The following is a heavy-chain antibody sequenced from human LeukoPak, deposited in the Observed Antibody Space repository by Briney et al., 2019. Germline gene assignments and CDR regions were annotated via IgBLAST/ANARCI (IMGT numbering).Heavy chain of an antibody. D-gene: IGHD1-1*01. J-gene: IGHJ6*02. Sequence: GASVKVSCKASGYTFIGNYLHWVRQAPGQGLEWMGWINPNSGATTYAQKFQGRVTMTRDTSISTAYMELSRLRSDDTAVYYCARDRQVQLERPRGMDVWGQGTTVTVSS. CDR1: GYTFIGNY. CDR2: INPNSGAT. V-gene: IGHV1-2*02. CDR3: ARDRQVQLERPRGMDV.